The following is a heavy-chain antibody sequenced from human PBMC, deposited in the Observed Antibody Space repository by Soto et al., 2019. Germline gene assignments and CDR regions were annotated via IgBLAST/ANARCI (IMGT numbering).Heavy chain of an antibody. CDR1: GDSMGSGGHY. J-gene: IGHJ4*02. CDR2: IYYSGAT. CDR3: ARDKDLEPTVWGY. D-gene: IGHD7-27*01. V-gene: IGHV4-31*03. Sequence: QVQLQESGPGLVKPSQTLSLTCTVSGDSMGSGGHYYNWIRLLPGKGLEWIGYIYYSGATHYNTSLRGRGSISIDTSNNQFVLRLISVTAADTALYFCARDKDLEPTVWGYWGQGTQVTVSS.